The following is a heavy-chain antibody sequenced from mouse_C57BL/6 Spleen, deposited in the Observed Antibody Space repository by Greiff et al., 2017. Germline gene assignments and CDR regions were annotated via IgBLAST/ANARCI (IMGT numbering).Heavy chain of an antibody. CDR2: INPNNGGT. CDR3: AGSIYYYGSSAFGC. V-gene: IGHV1-18*01. D-gene: IGHD1-1*01. Sequence: VQLQQSGPELVKPGASVKIPCKASGYTFTDYNMDWVKQSHGKSLEWIGDINPNNGGTIYNQKFKGKDTLTVDKSSSTAYMELRSLTSEDTAVYYCAGSIYYYGSSAFGCWGQGTTLTVSA. J-gene: IGHJ2*01. CDR1: GYTFTDYN.